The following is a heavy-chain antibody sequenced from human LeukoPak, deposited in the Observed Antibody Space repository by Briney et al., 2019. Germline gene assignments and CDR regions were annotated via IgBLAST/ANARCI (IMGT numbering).Heavy chain of an antibody. V-gene: IGHV4-59*01. CDR1: GGSISSYY. CDR2: IYYSGST. J-gene: IGHJ6*02. D-gene: IGHD3-16*01. CDR3: ARDEGEAYYYGMDV. Sequence: SETLSLTCTVSGGSISSYYWSWIRQPPGKGLEWIGCIYYSGSTNYNPSLKSRVTISVDTSKNQFSLKLSSVTAADTAVYYCARDEGEAYYYGMDVWGQGTTVTVSS.